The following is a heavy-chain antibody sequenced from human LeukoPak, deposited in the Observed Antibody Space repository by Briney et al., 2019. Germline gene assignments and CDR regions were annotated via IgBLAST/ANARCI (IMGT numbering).Heavy chain of an antibody. D-gene: IGHD3-22*01. CDR2: ISSSSSYI. V-gene: IGHV3-21*01. CDR3: ARDSVPYYYDSSGYCDY. CDR1: GFTFDDYA. J-gene: IGHJ4*02. Sequence: GGSLRLSCAASGFTFDDYAMHWVRQAPGKGLEWVSSISSSSSYIYYADSVKGRFTISRDNAKNSLYLQMNSLRAEDTAVYYCARDSVPYYYDSSGYCDYWGQGTLVTVSS.